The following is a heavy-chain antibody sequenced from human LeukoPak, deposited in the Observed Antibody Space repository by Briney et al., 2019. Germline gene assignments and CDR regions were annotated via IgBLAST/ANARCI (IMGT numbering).Heavy chain of an antibody. V-gene: IGHV4-39*07. Sequence: SETLSLTCTVSGGSISSYYWGWIRQPPGKGLEWIGSIYHSGSTYYNPSLKSRVTISVDTSKNQFSLKLSSVTAADTAVYYCARLGYCSSTSCDHWGQGTLVTVSS. CDR3: ARLGYCSSTSCDH. D-gene: IGHD2-2*01. J-gene: IGHJ4*02. CDR1: GGSISSYY. CDR2: IYHSGST.